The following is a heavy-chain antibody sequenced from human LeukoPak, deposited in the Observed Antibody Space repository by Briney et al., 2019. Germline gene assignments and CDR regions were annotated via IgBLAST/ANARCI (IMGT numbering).Heavy chain of an antibody. CDR2: ISSSSSYI. D-gene: IGHD2-2*02. CDR1: GFTFSSYS. CDR3: ARDLRQIVVVPAAIHDDYYYGMDV. V-gene: IGHV3-21*01. J-gene: IGHJ6*02. Sequence: GGSLRLSCAASGFTFSSYSMNWVRQAPGKGLEWVSSISSSSSYIYYADSVKGRFTISRDNAKNSLYPQMNSLRAEDTAVYYCARDLRQIVVVPAAIHDDYYYGMDVWGQGTTVTVSS.